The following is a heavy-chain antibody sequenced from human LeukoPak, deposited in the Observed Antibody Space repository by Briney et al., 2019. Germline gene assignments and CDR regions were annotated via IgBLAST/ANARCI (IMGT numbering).Heavy chain of an antibody. CDR2: IYYSGST. CDR3: ARGRRYYGSGSTFYFDY. Sequence: SETLSLTCTVSGGSISSGGYYWSWIRQHPGKGLEWIGYIYYSGSTYYNPSLKRRVTISVDTSKNQFSLKLSSVTAADTAVYYCARGRRYYGSGSTFYFDYWGQGTLVTVSS. CDR1: GGSISSGGYY. V-gene: IGHV4-31*03. J-gene: IGHJ4*02. D-gene: IGHD3-10*01.